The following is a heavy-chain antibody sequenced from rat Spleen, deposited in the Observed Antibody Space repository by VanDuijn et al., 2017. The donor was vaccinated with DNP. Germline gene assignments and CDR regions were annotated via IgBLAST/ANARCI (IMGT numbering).Heavy chain of an antibody. CDR2: ISYSGST. D-gene: IGHD1-11*01. CDR3: ARYTTGVDY. V-gene: IGHV3-1*01. CDR1: GYSITGNY. Sequence: EVQLQESGPGLVKPSQSLSLTRSVTGYSITGNYWGWIRKFPGNKMEWVGHISYSGSTTYSPSLKSRISITRDTSKNQFFLQLNSVTTEDTATYYCARYTTGVDYWGQGVMVTVSS. J-gene: IGHJ2*01.